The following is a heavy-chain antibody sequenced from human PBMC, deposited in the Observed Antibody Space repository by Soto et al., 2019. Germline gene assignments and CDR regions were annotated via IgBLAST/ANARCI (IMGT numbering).Heavy chain of an antibody. CDR2: MNPNSGNT. D-gene: IGHD3-9*01. CDR1: GYTFTSYD. J-gene: IGHJ5*02. Sequence: ASVKVSCKASGYTFTSYDINWARQATGQGLEWMGWMNPNSGNTGYAQKFQGRVTMTRNTSISTAYMELSSLRSEDTAVYYCARTPRRLRYFDWLDYNWFDPWGQGTLVTVSS. V-gene: IGHV1-8*01. CDR3: ARTPRRLRYFDWLDYNWFDP.